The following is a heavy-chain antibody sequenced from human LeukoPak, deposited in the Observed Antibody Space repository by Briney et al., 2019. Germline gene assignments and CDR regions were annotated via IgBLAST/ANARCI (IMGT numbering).Heavy chain of an antibody. J-gene: IGHJ5*02. CDR2: IFSSGST. CDR1: GGSITGYY. CDR3: ARLTKFLTTYYPTP. D-gene: IGHD2/OR15-2a*01. V-gene: IGHV4-59*08. Sequence: PSETLSLTCTVSGGSITGYYWSWIRQPPGKGLEWVGYIFSSGSTNYNPSLKSRVTISLDTSKSQFSLKLISVTASDTAVYYCARLTKFLTTYYPTPWGQGTLVTVSS.